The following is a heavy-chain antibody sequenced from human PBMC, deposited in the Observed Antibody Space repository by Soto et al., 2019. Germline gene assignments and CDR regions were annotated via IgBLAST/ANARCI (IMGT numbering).Heavy chain of an antibody. CDR3: ARWRYCSGGSCYWSSSHFDY. Sequence: ETSAKVTWQESGVGLRSCASRWVRQAPGQGIEWMGGIIPIFGTANYAQKFQGRVTITADESTSTAYMELSSLRSEDTAVYYCARWRYCSGGSCYWSSSHFDYWGQGTLVTVSS. J-gene: IGHJ4*02. V-gene: IGHV1-69*13. D-gene: IGHD2-15*01. CDR2: IIPIFGTA. CDR1: GVGLRSCA.